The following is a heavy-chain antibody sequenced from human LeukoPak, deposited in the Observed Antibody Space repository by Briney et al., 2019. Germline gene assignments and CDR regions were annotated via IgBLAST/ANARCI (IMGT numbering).Heavy chain of an antibody. J-gene: IGHJ5*02. CDR3: ARGRSSGLNRFDP. CDR2: ISSSSSYI. D-gene: IGHD6-19*01. CDR1: GFTFSSYS. Sequence: GGSLRLSCAASGFTFSSYSMNWVRQAPGKGLEWVSSISSSSSYIYYADSVKGRFTISRDNAKNSLYLQMNSLRAEDTAVYYCARGRSSGLNRFDPWGQGTLVTVSS. V-gene: IGHV3-21*01.